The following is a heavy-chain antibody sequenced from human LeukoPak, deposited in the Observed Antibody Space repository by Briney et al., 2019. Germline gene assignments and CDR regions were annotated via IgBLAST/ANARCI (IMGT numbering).Heavy chain of an antibody. J-gene: IGHJ4*02. Sequence: ASVKLCCKASGYTFTGYYMHWVRQAPGQGLEWMGWINPNSGGTNYAQKIQGRVTMTRDTSISTAYMDLSRLRSDDTAVYYCARIDSGSYYGGRIFDYWGQGTLVTVSS. D-gene: IGHD1-26*01. CDR1: GYTFTGYY. CDR3: ARIDSGSYYGGRIFDY. CDR2: INPNSGGT. V-gene: IGHV1-2*02.